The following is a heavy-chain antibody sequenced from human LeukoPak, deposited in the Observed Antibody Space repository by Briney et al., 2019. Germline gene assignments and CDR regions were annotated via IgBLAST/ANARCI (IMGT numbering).Heavy chain of an antibody. CDR1: GYTFTGYY. V-gene: IGHV1-2*02. J-gene: IGHJ4*02. D-gene: IGHD3-22*01. CDR3: ARARPSSYYYDSSGYYLLDY. CDR2: INPNSGGT. Sequence: GASVKVSCKAPGYTFTGYYMHWVRQAPGQGLEWMGWINPNSGGTNYAQKFQGRVTMTRDTSISTAYMELSRLRSDDTAVYYCARARPSSYYYDSSGYYLLDYWGQGTLVTVSP.